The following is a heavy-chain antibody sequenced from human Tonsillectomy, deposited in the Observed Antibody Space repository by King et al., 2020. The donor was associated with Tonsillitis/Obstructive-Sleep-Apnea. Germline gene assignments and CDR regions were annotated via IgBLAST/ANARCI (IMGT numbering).Heavy chain of an antibody. CDR2: TYYRSNWYN. CDR3: AREYYYDSSGYRADTFDV. J-gene: IGHJ3*01. D-gene: IGHD3-22*01. CDR1: GDSVSSSSAA. V-gene: IGHV6-1*01. Sequence: VQLQQSGPGLVKPSQTLSVTCVISGDSVSSSSAAWTWLRQSPSRGLEWLGRTYYRSNWYNDYAASVKSRISINVDTSKNQFSLHLTSVTPEDTAVYYCAREYYYDSSGYRADTFDVWGQGTMVTVSS.